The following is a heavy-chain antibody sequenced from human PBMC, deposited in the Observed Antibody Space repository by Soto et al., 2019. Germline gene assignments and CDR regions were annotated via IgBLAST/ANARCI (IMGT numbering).Heavy chain of an antibody. CDR2: INHSGST. Sequence: ASETHSLTCAFYGGSFSGYYWIWIRQPPGKGLEWIGEINHSGSTNYNPSLKSRVTISVDTSKNQFSLKLSSVTAADTAVYYCARGEYSSSYGWFDPWGQGTLVTVSS. CDR1: GGSFSGYY. J-gene: IGHJ5*02. CDR3: ARGEYSSSYGWFDP. D-gene: IGHD6-6*01. V-gene: IGHV4-34*01.